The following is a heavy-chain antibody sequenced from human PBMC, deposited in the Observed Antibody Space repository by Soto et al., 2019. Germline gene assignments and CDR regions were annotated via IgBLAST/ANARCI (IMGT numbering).Heavy chain of an antibody. D-gene: IGHD3-3*01. CDR1: GYTFTSYG. Sequence: GASVKVSCKASGYTFTSYGISWVRQAPGQGLEWMGWISAYNGNTNYAQKLQGRVTMTTDTSTSTAYMELRSLRSDDTAVYYRARSGFLEWLGGMDVWGKGTTVTVSS. J-gene: IGHJ6*04. CDR2: ISAYNGNT. V-gene: IGHV1-18*01. CDR3: ARSGFLEWLGGMDV.